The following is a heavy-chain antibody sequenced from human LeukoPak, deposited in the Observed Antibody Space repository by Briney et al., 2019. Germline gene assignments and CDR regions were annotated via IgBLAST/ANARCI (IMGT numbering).Heavy chain of an antibody. J-gene: IGHJ5*02. V-gene: IGHV4-4*02. Sequence: SETLSLTCAVSGVSISSSNWWHWVRQPPGKGLEWIGSIYYSGSTYYNPSLKSRVTISVDTSKNQFSLKLSSVTAADTAVYYCARGDYGDYVGPWGQGTLVTVSS. D-gene: IGHD4-17*01. CDR3: ARGDYGDYVGP. CDR1: GVSISSSNW. CDR2: IYYSGST.